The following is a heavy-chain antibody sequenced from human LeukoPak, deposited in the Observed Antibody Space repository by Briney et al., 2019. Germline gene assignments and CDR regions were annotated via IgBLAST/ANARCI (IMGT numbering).Heavy chain of an antibody. CDR1: GFTFSSYG. Sequence: GGSLRLSCSASGFTFSSYGMHWVRQAPGKGLEWVAVISYDGSNKYYADSVKGRFTISRDNSKNTLYLQMNSLRAEDTAVYYCAKEPPKYCSSTSCPFSYGMDVWGQGITVTVSS. CDR3: AKEPPKYCSSTSCPFSYGMDV. V-gene: IGHV3-30*18. J-gene: IGHJ6*02. D-gene: IGHD2-2*01. CDR2: ISYDGSNK.